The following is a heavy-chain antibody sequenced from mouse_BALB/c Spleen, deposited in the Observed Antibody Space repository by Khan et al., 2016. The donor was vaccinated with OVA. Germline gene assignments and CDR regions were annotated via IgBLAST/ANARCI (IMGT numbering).Heavy chain of an antibody. CDR2: IWAGGST. J-gene: IGHJ1*01. CDR1: GFSLISYG. V-gene: IGHV2-9*02. D-gene: IGHD2-1*01. Sequence: QVQLKESGPGLVAPSQSLSITCTVSGFSLISYGIHWVRQPPGKGLEWLGVIWAGGSTNYNSALMSRLSISKDNSKGQVFLKMNSLQIDDTAMYYCARNYGNYVEYFDVWGAGTTVTVSS. CDR3: ARNYGNYVEYFDV.